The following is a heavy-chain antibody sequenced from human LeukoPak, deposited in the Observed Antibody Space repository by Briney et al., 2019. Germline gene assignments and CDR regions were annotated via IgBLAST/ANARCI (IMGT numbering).Heavy chain of an antibody. CDR2: IKTDTGNP. V-gene: IGHV7-4-1*02. CDR1: GGTFSSYA. J-gene: IGHJ4*02. Sequence: ASVKVSCKASGGTFSSYAISWVRQAPGQGLEWMGWIKTDTGNPTYAQGFTGRFVFSLDTSVSTAYLQISSLTAEDTAVYYCARGRYCLSSKCYLDLWGQGTLVTVSS. CDR3: ARGRYCLSSKCYLDL. D-gene: IGHD2-2*01.